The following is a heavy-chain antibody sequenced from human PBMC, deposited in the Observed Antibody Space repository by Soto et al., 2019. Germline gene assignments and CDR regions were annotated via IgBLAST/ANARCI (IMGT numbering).Heavy chain of an antibody. J-gene: IGHJ5*02. CDR2: INPNSGGT. CDR1: GYPFTDYY. CDR3: ARRVAVSNPVWFDP. Sequence: XPVKVSSKASGYPFTDYYIHWVRQAPGQGLEWMGWINPNSGGTNYAQKFQGRVTMTRDTSISTAYMELSRLRTDDATLYYCARRVAVSNPVWFDPWGQGTLVTFPS. D-gene: IGHD6-19*01. V-gene: IGHV1-2*02.